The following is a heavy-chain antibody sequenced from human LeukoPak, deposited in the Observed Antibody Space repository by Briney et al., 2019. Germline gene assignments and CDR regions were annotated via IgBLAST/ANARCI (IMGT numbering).Heavy chain of an antibody. CDR3: AGVTMVRGVIIWFDP. V-gene: IGHV5-51*01. D-gene: IGHD3-10*01. J-gene: IGHJ5*02. Sequence: GESLKISCKGSGYSLTSYWIGWVRQMPGKGLEWMGIIYPGDSDTRYSPSFQGQVTISADKSISTAYLQWSSLKASDTAMYYCAGVTMVRGVIIWFDPWGQGTLVTVSS. CDR1: GYSLTSYW. CDR2: IYPGDSDT.